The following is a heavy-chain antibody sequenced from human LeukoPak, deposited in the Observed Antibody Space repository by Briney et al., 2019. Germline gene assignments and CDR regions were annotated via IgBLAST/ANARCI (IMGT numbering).Heavy chain of an antibody. CDR3: ARVRTRNNWFDP. J-gene: IGHJ5*02. V-gene: IGHV1-69*04. CDR1: GGTFSSYA. CDR2: IIPILGIA. D-gene: IGHD1/OR15-1a*01. Sequence: ASVKVSCKASGGTFSSYAISWVRQAPGQGLEWMGRIIPILGIANYAQKFQGRVTITAGKSTSTAYMELSSLRSEDTAVYYCARVRTRNNWFDPWGQGTLVTVSS.